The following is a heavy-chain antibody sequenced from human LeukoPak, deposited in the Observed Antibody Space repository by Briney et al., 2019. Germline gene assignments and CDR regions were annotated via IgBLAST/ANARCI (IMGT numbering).Heavy chain of an antibody. CDR3: ARQNPWLLGGPNWFDP. J-gene: IGHJ5*02. CDR2: IYPGDSDT. Sequence: GESLKISCKGSGYSFTSYWIGWVRQMPGKGLEWMGIIYPGDSDTRYSPSFQGQVTISADKSISTAYLQWSSLKASDTAMYYCARQNPWLLGGPNWFDPWGQGTLVTVSS. V-gene: IGHV5-51*01. D-gene: IGHD3-22*01. CDR1: GYSFTSYW.